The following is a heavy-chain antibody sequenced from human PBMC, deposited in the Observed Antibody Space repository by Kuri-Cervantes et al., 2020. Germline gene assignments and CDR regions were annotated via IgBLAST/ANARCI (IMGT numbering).Heavy chain of an antibody. CDR2: ISYDGSNK. CDR1: GFTFSSYA. V-gene: IGHV3-30-3*01. J-gene: IGHJ4*02. D-gene: IGHD3-22*01. Sequence: GESLKISCAASGFTFSSYAMHWVRQAPGKGLELVAVISYDGSNKYYADSVKGRLTISRDNSKNTLYLQMNSLRAEDTAVYYCASEYYYDSSGYYLGQGTLVTVSS. CDR3: ASEYYYDSSGYY.